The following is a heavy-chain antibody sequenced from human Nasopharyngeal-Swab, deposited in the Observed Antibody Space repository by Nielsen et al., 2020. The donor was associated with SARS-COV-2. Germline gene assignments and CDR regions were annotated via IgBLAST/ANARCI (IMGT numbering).Heavy chain of an antibody. V-gene: IGHV4-59*01. CDR3: ARESSGWYHDYYYGMDV. Sequence: WIRQPPGKGLEWIGYIYYSGSTNYNPSLKSRVTISVDTSKNQFSLKLNSVTAADTAVYYCARESSGWYHDYYYGMDVWGQGTTVTVSS. D-gene: IGHD6-19*01. CDR2: IYYSGST. J-gene: IGHJ6*02.